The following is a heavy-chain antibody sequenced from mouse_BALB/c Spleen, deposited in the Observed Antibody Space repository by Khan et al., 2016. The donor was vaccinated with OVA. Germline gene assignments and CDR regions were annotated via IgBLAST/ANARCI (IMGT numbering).Heavy chain of an antibody. J-gene: IGHJ4*01. Sequence: QVQLKESGPGLVAPSQSLSITCTVSGFSLTSYGVSWVRQPPGKGLEWLGVIWGDGNTNFHSALRSRLSISKDNSKSPVFLKLNSLQTDDTATYYCARDRGYYAVDYWGQGTSVTVSS. CDR3: ARDRGYYAVDY. CDR2: IWGDGNT. V-gene: IGHV2-3*01. CDR1: GFSLTSYG.